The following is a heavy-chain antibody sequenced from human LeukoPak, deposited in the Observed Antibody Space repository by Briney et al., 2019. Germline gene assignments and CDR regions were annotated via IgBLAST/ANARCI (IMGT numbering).Heavy chain of an antibody. CDR3: ASIASGY. D-gene: IGHD3-10*01. V-gene: IGHV3-7*01. CDR1: GVTISSYW. Sequence: GGSLRLSCAASGVTISSYWMSWVRQAPGKGLEWVATINQDGSEKFYVDSVKGRFTISRDNAENSLDLQMNSLRVEDTAVYYRASIASGYWDQGTLVTVSS. CDR2: INQDGSEK. J-gene: IGHJ4*02.